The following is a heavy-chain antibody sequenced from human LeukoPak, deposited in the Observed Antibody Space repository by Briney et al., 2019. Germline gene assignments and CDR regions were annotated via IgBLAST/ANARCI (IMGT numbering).Heavy chain of an antibody. J-gene: IGHJ5*01. V-gene: IGHV3-30*04. Sequence: PGRSLRLSCAASGFTFSSYAMHWVRQAPGKGLEWVAVISYDGSNKYYADSVKGRFTISRDNSKNTLYLQMNSLRAEDTAVYYCARGMTVAANWFDSWGQGTLVTVSS. CDR3: ARGMTVAANWFDS. D-gene: IGHD6-19*01. CDR2: ISYDGSNK. CDR1: GFTFSSYA.